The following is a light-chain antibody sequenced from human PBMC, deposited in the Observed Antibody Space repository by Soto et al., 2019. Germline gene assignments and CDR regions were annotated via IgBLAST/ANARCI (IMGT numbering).Light chain of an antibody. Sequence: DIVMTQSPDSLAVSLGGRATINCKSSQSVFYSSINKNYLAWYQQKPGQPPKLLIYWASTRASGVPDRFSGGGSGTDFTLTISSLQAEDVAVYFYQQHYSTPYTFGQGTKLEIK. CDR3: QQHYSTPYT. V-gene: IGKV4-1*01. CDR1: QSVFYSSINKNY. J-gene: IGKJ2*01. CDR2: WAS.